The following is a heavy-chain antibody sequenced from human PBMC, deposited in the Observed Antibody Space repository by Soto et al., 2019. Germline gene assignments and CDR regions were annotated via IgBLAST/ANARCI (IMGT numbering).Heavy chain of an antibody. V-gene: IGHV3-33*01. D-gene: IGHD4-4*01. Sequence: QVQLVESGGGVVQPGRSLRLSCAASGFTFSSYGMHWVRQAPGKGLEWVAVIWYDGSNKYYADSVKGRFTISRDNSKNTLDRQMNSLRAEDTAVYYCASTRMAWGDYSTFDYWGQGTLVTVS. CDR3: ASTRMAWGDYSTFDY. J-gene: IGHJ4*02. CDR2: IWYDGSNK. CDR1: GFTFSSYG.